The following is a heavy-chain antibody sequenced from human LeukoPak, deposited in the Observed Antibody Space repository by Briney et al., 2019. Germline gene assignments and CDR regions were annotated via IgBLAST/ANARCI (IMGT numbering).Heavy chain of an antibody. CDR3: ARGGSGSGSYPIHPRLYFDY. CDR1: GGSFSGYY. Sequence: SETLSLTCAVYGGSFSGYYWSWIRQPPGKGLEWIGEINHSGSTNYNPSLKSRVTISVDTSKNQFSLKLSSVTAADTAVYYCARGGSGSGSYPIHPRLYFDYWGQGTLVTVSS. CDR2: INHSGST. D-gene: IGHD3-10*01. V-gene: IGHV4-34*01. J-gene: IGHJ4*02.